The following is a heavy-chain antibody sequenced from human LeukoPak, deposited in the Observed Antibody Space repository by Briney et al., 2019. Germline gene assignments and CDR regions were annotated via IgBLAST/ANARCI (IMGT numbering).Heavy chain of an antibody. CDR3: ARACVPAAIEGAFDI. J-gene: IGHJ3*02. Sequence: GASVKVSCKASGGTFSSYAISWVRQAPGQGLEWMGGIIPIFGTANYAQKFQGRVTITADESTSTAYMELSSLRSEDTAVYYCARACVPAAIEGAFDIWGQGTMVTVSS. D-gene: IGHD2-2*02. V-gene: IGHV1-69*13. CDR1: GGTFSSYA. CDR2: IIPIFGTA.